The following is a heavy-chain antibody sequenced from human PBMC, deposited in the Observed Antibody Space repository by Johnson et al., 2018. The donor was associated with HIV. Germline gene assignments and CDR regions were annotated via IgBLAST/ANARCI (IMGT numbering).Heavy chain of an antibody. J-gene: IGHJ3*02. CDR2: ISYDGSNK. D-gene: IGHD4-17*01. V-gene: IGHV3-30-3*01. CDR3: ARVRPMPRVTTRGAAFDI. Sequence: QVQLVESGGGVVQPGRSLRLSCAASGFTFSSYAMHWVRQAPGKGLEWVAVISYDGSNKYFTDSVRGRFTISRDNSKNTLYVQMNILRAEDTAVYYCARVRPMPRVTTRGAAFDIWGQGTMVTVSS. CDR1: GFTFSSYA.